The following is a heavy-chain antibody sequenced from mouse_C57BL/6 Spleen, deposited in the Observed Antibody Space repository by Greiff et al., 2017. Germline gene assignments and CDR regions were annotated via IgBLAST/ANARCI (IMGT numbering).Heavy chain of an antibody. Sequence: VQLQQSGAELARPGASVKLSCKASGYTFTSYGISWVKQRTGQGLEWIGEIYPRSGNTYYNEKFKGKATLTADKSSSTAYMELRSLTSEDSAVYFCARLGLWYFDVWGTGTTGTVSS. J-gene: IGHJ1*03. CDR3: ARLGLWYFDV. CDR2: IYPRSGNT. V-gene: IGHV1-81*01. CDR1: GYTFTSYG. D-gene: IGHD4-1*01.